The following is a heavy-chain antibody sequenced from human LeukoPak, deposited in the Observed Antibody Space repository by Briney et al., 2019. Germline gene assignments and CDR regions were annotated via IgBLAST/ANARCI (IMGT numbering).Heavy chain of an antibody. Sequence: GLSLRLSCAASVFTFSSYCMHCVRQAPGKGLVWVSRINSDGSSTIYADSVKGRFTISRDNAKNTLYLQMNSLRAEDTAVYYCARALRYYYDSSGYSEMSYWGQGTLVTVSS. CDR1: VFTFSSYC. CDR2: INSDGSST. J-gene: IGHJ4*02. V-gene: IGHV3-74*01. D-gene: IGHD3-22*01. CDR3: ARALRYYYDSSGYSEMSY.